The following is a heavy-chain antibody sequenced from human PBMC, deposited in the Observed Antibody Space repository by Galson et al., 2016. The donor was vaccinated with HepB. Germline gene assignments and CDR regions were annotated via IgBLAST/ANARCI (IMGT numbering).Heavy chain of an antibody. CDR2: INPSGGST. V-gene: IGHV1-46*01. CDR3: ARTDNGYCSGGSCHYFDY. CDR1: GYTFSSHF. Sequence: SVKVSCKASGYTFSSHFIHWVRQAPGQGVEWMGVINPSGGSTSYAQKFQGRVTMTRDTSTTTVYMDLSSLRSEDTAVYYCARTDNGYCSGGSCHYFDYWGQGTLVTVSS. D-gene: IGHD2-15*01. J-gene: IGHJ4*02.